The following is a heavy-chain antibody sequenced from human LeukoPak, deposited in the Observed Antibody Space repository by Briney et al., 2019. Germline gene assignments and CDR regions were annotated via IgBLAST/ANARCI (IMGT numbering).Heavy chain of an antibody. CDR2: ISSSSSYI. CDR3: ARINRGSYSTSDY. J-gene: IGHJ4*02. D-gene: IGHD1-26*01. V-gene: IGHV3-21*01. Sequence: GRSLRLSCAASGFTFSSYSMNWVRQAPGKGLEWVSSISSSSSYIYYADSVKGRFTISRDNAKNSLYLQMNSLRAEDTAVYYCARINRGSYSTSDYWGQGTLVTVSS. CDR1: GFTFSSYS.